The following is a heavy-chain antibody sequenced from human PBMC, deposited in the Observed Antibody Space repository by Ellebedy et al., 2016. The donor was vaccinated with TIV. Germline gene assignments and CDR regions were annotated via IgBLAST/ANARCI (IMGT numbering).Heavy chain of an antibody. CDR1: GGSVSSGTYF. D-gene: IGHD1-26*01. J-gene: IGHJ5*02. CDR2: IYYSGNT. V-gene: IGHV4-61*01. CDR3: AKDDVYSGSWSFGP. Sequence: GSLRLSXSVSGGSVSSGTYFWSWIRQPPGKGLEFIGSIYYSGNTNYNPSLKSRVTISLDTSKNQFSLKLTSVTAADTAVYYCAKDDVYSGSWSFGPWGQGTLVTVSS.